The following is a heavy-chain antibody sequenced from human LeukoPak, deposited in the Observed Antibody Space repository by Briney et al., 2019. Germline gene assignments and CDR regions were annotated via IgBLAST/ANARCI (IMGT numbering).Heavy chain of an antibody. V-gene: IGHV3-48*04. J-gene: IGHJ4*02. Sequence: GGSLRLSCAASGFTFSSYWMNWVRQASGKGLEWVSYISSSGSTIYYADSVKGRFTISRDNAKNSLYLQMNSLRAEDTAVYYCARETVGFDYWGQGTLVTVSS. CDR1: GFTFSSYW. CDR3: ARETVGFDY. CDR2: ISSSGSTI.